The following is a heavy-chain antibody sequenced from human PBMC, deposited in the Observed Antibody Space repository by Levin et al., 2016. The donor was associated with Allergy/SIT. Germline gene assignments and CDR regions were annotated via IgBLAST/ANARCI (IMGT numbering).Heavy chain of an antibody. D-gene: IGHD6-19*01. J-gene: IGHJ6*02. Sequence: ASVKVSCKASGYTFTSYGISWVRQAPGQGLEWMGWISAYNGNTKYSQKFQGRVTITRDTSASTAYMELSSLRSEDTAVYYCARDPLLAVAGYYYGMDVWGQGTTVTVSS. CDR1: GYTFTSYG. CDR2: ISAYNGNT. CDR3: ARDPLLAVAGYYYGMDV. V-gene: IGHV1-18*01.